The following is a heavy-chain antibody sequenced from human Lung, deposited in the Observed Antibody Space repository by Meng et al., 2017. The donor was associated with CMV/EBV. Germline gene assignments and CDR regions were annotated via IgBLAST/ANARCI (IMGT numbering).Heavy chain of an antibody. Sequence: GESLKISCAASGFTFSTYTMNWVRQAPGKGLEWVSDISTSSSTIYYADSVKGRFTISRDNAKNSLYLQMNSLRAEDTAVYYCAGGVPAAIGYYDFWSGYLYGMDVWXQGNXVTVDS. D-gene: IGHD3-3*01. V-gene: IGHV3-48*04. CDR1: GFTFSTYT. CDR2: ISTSSSTI. CDR3: AGGVPAAIGYYDFWSGYLYGMDV. J-gene: IGHJ6*01.